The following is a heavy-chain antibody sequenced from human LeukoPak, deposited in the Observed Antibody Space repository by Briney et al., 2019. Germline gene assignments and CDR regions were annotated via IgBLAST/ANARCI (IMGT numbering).Heavy chain of an antibody. CDR1: GFTFSSHG. J-gene: IGHJ3*02. Sequence: GGTLRLSCAASGFTFSSHGMHWVRQAPAKGLEWVAVISFDGKNKYYADSVKDRYPFPRHNSKNSLHLKLNRLRPQNRAVFLCAMLPSRGVNLASDAFDIWGQGTMVTVSS. D-gene: IGHD3-10*01. CDR2: ISFDGKNK. V-gene: IGHV3-30*03. CDR3: AMLPSRGVNLASDAFDI.